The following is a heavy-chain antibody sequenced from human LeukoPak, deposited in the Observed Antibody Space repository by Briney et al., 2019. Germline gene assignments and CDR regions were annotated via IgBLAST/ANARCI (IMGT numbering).Heavy chain of an antibody. Sequence: GASVKVSCKASGYTFTSYGISWVRQAPGLGLEWMGWISAYNGNTNYAQKLQGRVTMTTDTSTSTAYMELRSLRSDDTAVYYCAREPDRSSTSCYADYYYYGMDVWGQGTTVTVSS. CDR3: AREPDRSSTSCYADYYYYGMDV. D-gene: IGHD2-2*01. V-gene: IGHV1-18*01. CDR1: GYTFTSYG. J-gene: IGHJ6*02. CDR2: ISAYNGNT.